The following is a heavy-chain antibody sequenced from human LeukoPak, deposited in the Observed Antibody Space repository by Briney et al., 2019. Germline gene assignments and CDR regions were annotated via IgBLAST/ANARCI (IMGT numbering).Heavy chain of an antibody. V-gene: IGHV4-34*01. CDR3: ARGIRGSGYYYGPGYWYFDL. CDR2: INHSGST. J-gene: IGHJ2*01. D-gene: IGHD3-22*01. Sequence: SETLSRTCAVYGGSFSGYYWSWIRQPPGKGLEWMGEINHSGSTNYNPSLKSRVTISVDTSKNQFSLKLSSVTAADTAVYYCARGIRGSGYYYGPGYWYFDLWGRGTLVTVSS. CDR1: GGSFSGYY.